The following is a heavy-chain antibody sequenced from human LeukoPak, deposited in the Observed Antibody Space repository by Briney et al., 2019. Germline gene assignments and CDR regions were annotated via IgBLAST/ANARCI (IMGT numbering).Heavy chain of an antibody. D-gene: IGHD2-15*01. CDR2: ISYDGSNK. Sequence: GGSLRLSCAASGFTFSSYGIHWVRQAPGKGLEWVAVISYDGSNKYYADSVKGRFTISRDNSKNTLYLQMNSLRAEDTAVYYCAKPSNRYCSGGSCSVGFDYWGQGTLVTVSS. V-gene: IGHV3-30*18. J-gene: IGHJ4*02. CDR1: GFTFSSYG. CDR3: AKPSNRYCSGGSCSVGFDY.